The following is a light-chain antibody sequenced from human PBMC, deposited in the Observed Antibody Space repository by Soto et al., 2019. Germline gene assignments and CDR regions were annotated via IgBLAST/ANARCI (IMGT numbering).Light chain of an antibody. Sequence: DIQMTPSPSTLSASVGDRFAITCLASDSISRWLAWYQQKPGKAPKLLIYKASSLESGVPSRFSGSGSGTDFTLTISSLEPEDFAVYYCQQRDIWPWAFGQGTKVDI. CDR2: KAS. V-gene: IGKV1-5*03. CDR3: QQRDIWPWA. J-gene: IGKJ1*01. CDR1: DSISRW.